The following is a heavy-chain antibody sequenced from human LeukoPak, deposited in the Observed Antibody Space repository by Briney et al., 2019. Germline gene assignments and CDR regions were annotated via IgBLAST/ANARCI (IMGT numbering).Heavy chain of an antibody. CDR1: GGTFSSYA. CDR2: INAGNGDT. CDR3: ARDRGGTGGFDY. J-gene: IGHJ4*02. D-gene: IGHD1-1*01. V-gene: IGHV1-3*01. Sequence: ASVKVSCKASGGTFSSYAISWVRQAPGQGLEWMGWINAGNGDTKYSQKFQGRVTIARDTSASTAYMELSSLRSEDTAVYYCARDRGGTGGFDYWGQGTLVTVSS.